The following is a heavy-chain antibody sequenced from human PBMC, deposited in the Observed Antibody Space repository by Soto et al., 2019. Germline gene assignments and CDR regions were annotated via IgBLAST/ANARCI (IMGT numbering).Heavy chain of an antibody. J-gene: IGHJ4*02. V-gene: IGHV1-46*01. Sequence: QVQQVQSGAEVKKPGASVKVSCKASGDTFTSYYMHWVRQAPGQGLEWMGVINPSDGSTSYAQKFQGRVTMTRNTSTSTAYMDLSSLRSEDTAVYYCARGASAGTYWRPASGWGQGTLVTVSS. CDR1: GDTFTSYY. CDR3: ARGASAGTYWRPASG. CDR2: INPSDGST. D-gene: IGHD6-19*01.